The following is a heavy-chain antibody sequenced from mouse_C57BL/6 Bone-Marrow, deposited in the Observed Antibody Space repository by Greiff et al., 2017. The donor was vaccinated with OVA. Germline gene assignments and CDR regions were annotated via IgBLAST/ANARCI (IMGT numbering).Heavy chain of an antibody. CDR1: GYTFTSYW. V-gene: IGHV1-59*01. CDR3: ADGYYFDY. J-gene: IGHJ2*01. D-gene: IGHD2-3*01. CDR2: IDPSDSYT. Sequence: VQLQQPGAELVRPGTSVKLSCKASGYTFTSYWMHWVKQRPGQGLEWIGVIDPSDSYTNYNQKFKGKATLTVDTSSSTAYMQLSSLTSEDSAVYYCADGYYFDYWGQGTTLTVSS.